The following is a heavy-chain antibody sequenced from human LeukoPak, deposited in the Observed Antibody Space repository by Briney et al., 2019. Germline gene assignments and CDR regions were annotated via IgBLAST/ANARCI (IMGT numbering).Heavy chain of an antibody. V-gene: IGHV4-34*01. Sequence: SETLSLTCAVYGGSFSGYYWSWIRQPPGKGLEWIGKINHSGSTNYNPSLKSRVTISVDTSKNQFSLKLSSVTAADTAVYYCARHGDDIILNYYYYMDVWGKGTTVTVSS. CDR3: ARHGDDIILNYYYYMDV. J-gene: IGHJ6*03. D-gene: IGHD3-22*01. CDR2: INHSGST. CDR1: GGSFSGYY.